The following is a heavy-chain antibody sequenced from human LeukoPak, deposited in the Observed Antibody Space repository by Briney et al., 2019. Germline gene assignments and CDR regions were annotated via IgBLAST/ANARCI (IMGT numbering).Heavy chain of an antibody. Sequence: GASVKVSCKASGYTFTSNYMYWVRQTPGQRLEWMGWISAYNGIINYAQKLQRAVTMTTDTSTSTAYMELRSLRSDDTAVYYCARGLEWLTRRHTWFDPWGQGTLVTVSS. CDR2: ISAYNGII. J-gene: IGHJ5*02. CDR1: GYTFTSNY. D-gene: IGHD3-3*01. V-gene: IGHV1-18*04. CDR3: ARGLEWLTRRHTWFDP.